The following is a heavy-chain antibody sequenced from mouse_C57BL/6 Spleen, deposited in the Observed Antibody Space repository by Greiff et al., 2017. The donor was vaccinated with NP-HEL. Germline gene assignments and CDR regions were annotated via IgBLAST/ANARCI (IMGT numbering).Heavy chain of an antibody. D-gene: IGHD1-1*01. J-gene: IGHJ1*03. CDR1: GYTFTGYW. CDR2: ILPGSGST. Sequence: QVQLQQSGAELMKPGASVKLSCKATGYTFTGYWIEWVKQRPGHGLEWIGEILPGSGSTNYNAKFKGKATVTANTSSNTAYMQLSSLTTEDSAIYYCARRYYGRNWYFDVWGTGTTVTVSS. V-gene: IGHV1-9*01. CDR3: ARRYYGRNWYFDV.